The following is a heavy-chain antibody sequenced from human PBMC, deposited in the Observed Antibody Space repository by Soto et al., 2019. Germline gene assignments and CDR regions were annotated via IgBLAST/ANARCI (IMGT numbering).Heavy chain of an antibody. D-gene: IGHD3-16*01. CDR1: GFTFNDYY. V-gene: IGHV3-11*01. J-gene: IGHJ4*02. CDR3: AAFKFWSVWSDS. CDR2: ISTSGSTI. Sequence: VQLVESGGGLVRPGGSLRLSCAASGFTFNDYYMTWIRQAPGKGLEWLSYISTSGSTIFYADSVKGRFTISRDNAKNSLYLQMDSLRPEDTALYFCAAFKFWSVWSDSWGQGTLVTVSS.